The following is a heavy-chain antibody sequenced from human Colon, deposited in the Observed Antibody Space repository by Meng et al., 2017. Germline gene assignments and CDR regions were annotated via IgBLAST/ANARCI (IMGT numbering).Heavy chain of an antibody. CDR3: MSAGGDY. CDR1: AFTFNSYS. J-gene: IGHJ4*02. CDR2: INGGSDYV. V-gene: IGHV3-21*01. Sequence: GGPLRLSCAASAFTFNSYSMNWVRQAPGKGLEWVASINGGSDYVNYADSVKGRFTVSRVNAKNVLYLQMNSLRAEDTAVYYCMSAGGDYWGQGTLVTVSS. D-gene: IGHD1-26*01.